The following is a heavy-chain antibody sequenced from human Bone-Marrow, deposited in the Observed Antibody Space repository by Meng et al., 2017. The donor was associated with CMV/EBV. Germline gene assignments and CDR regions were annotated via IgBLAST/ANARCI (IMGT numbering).Heavy chain of an antibody. CDR3: ASGELLIDY. Sequence: GESLKISCAASGFTFSSYGMHWVRQAPGKGLEWVAFIRYDGSNTYYADSVKGRFTISRDNSKNTLYLQMNSLRAEDTAVYYCASGELLIDYWGQGTLVTVSS. V-gene: IGHV3-30*02. J-gene: IGHJ4*02. CDR2: IRYDGSNT. D-gene: IGHD3-10*01. CDR1: GFTFSSYG.